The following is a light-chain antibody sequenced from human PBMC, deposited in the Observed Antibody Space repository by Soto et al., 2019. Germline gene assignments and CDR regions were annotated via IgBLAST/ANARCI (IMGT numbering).Light chain of an antibody. CDR3: QQYDRFPYT. CDR1: QSISNW. CDR2: KAS. V-gene: IGKV1-5*03. Sequence: DIQMTQSPSTLSASVGDTVTITCRASQSISNWLAWYQQKPGQAPKLLIHKASTLESGVPSRFSGSGSGTEFTLTISRLQPDDVATFYCQQYDRFPYTFGQGTKLEIK. J-gene: IGKJ2*01.